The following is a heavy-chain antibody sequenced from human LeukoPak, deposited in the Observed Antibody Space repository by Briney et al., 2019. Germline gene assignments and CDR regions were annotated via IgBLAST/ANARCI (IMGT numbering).Heavy chain of an antibody. CDR3: ARGSGAAGTMLAWVFIDY. D-gene: IGHD6-13*01. V-gene: IGHV4-39*07. J-gene: IGHJ4*02. CDR1: GGSISSSSYY. Sequence: SETLSLTCTVSGGSISSSSYYWGWIRQPPGKGLEWIGSIYYSGSTYYNPSLKSRVTISVDTSKNQFSLKLSSVTAADTAVYYCARGSGAAGTMLAWVFIDYWGQGTLVTVSS. CDR2: IYYSGST.